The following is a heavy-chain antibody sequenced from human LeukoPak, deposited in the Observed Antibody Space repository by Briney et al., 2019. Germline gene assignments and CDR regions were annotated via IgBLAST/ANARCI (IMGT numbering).Heavy chain of an antibody. D-gene: IGHD5-12*01. CDR1: GTSVSTSPYY. CDR2: ISYRGST. Sequence: SETLSLTCTVSGTSVSTSPYYCSWIRQPPGKGLEYIGNISYRGSTDYNPSLNSRVTISVDTSENQFSLRLNYVTAADTAVYYCARLTYDERGSDLFDYWGQGTLVTVSS. J-gene: IGHJ4*02. V-gene: IGHV4-61*01. CDR3: ARLTYDERGSDLFDY.